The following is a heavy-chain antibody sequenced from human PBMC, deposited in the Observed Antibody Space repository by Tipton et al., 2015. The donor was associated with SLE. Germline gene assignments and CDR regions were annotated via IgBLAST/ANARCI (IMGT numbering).Heavy chain of an antibody. V-gene: IGHV3-33*06. Sequence: RSLRLSCVGSGFTFRSYGMHWVRQTPGKGLEWVALIWYDASHIYYADSVKGRFTISRDNSKNTVYLQMDSLRAEDTAVYYCAKDLTSYCLGDCDALDIWGPGTMVTVSS. D-gene: IGHD2-21*02. CDR1: GFTFRSYG. J-gene: IGHJ3*02. CDR3: AKDLTSYCLGDCDALDI. CDR2: IWYDASHI.